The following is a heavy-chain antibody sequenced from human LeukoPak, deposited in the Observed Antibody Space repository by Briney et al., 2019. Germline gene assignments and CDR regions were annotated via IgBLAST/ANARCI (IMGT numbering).Heavy chain of an antibody. Sequence: ASVKVSCKASGYTFSNYGISWVRQAPGQGLEWMGWISAYNGDTNYAQKLQGRLTTTTDTSTSTAYMELRSLRSDDTAVYFCARDSGLKDCSGVSCYRAFDNWGQGTMITVSS. CDR1: GYTFSNYG. D-gene: IGHD2-15*01. J-gene: IGHJ3*02. V-gene: IGHV1-18*01. CDR2: ISAYNGDT. CDR3: ARDSGLKDCSGVSCYRAFDN.